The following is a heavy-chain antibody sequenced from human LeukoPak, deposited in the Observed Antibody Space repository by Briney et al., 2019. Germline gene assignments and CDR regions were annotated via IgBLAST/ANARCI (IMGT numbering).Heavy chain of an antibody. V-gene: IGHV3-11*01. Sequence: GGSLRLSCAASGFTFSDYYMSWIRQAPGKGLEGVSYISSSGSTIYYADSVKGRFTISRDNAKNSLYLQMNSLRAEDTAVYYCARDGASTVTFYYYYYGMDVWGQGTTVTVSS. J-gene: IGHJ6*02. CDR2: ISSSGSTI. CDR1: GFTFSDYY. CDR3: ARDGASTVTFYYYYYGMDV. D-gene: IGHD4-17*01.